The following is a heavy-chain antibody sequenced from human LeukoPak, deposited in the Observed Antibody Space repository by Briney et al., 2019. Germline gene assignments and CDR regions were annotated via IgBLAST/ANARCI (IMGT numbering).Heavy chain of an antibody. CDR1: GFTFSSYS. J-gene: IGHJ4*02. V-gene: IGHV3-66*02. CDR2: IYSGGRT. Sequence: GGSLRLSCAASGFTFSSYSMNWVRQAPGKGLEWVSVIYSGGRTYYADSVKGRFIISRDNSKNILYLQMKSLRAEDTAFYYCARGAYYNILTGYRARSLGLDYWGQGTLVTVSS. D-gene: IGHD3-9*01. CDR3: ARGAYYNILTGYRARSLGLDY.